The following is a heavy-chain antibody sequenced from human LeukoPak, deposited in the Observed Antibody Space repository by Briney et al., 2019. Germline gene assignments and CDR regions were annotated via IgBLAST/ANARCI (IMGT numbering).Heavy chain of an antibody. V-gene: IGHV3-23*01. Sequence: GGSLRLSCAASGFTFNTYAMSWVRQAPGRGLEWVSSISGSGGSTYYADSVKGRFTISRDNSNNTLYLQINSLRAEDTAVYYCAKTPSLWWFDPWGQGTLVTVSS. J-gene: IGHJ5*02. CDR1: GFTFNTYA. CDR2: ISGSGGST. D-gene: IGHD3-16*02. CDR3: AKTPSLWWFDP.